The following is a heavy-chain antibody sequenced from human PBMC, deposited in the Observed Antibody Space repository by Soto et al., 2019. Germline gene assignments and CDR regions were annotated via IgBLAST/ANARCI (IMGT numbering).Heavy chain of an antibody. J-gene: IGHJ6*03. CDR2: INSDGSST. V-gene: IGHV3-74*01. CDR3: ARDIWDSSGWYWYYMDV. Sequence: GGSLRLSCAASGFTFSSYWMHWVRQAPGKGLVWVSRINSDGSSTSYADSVKGRFTISRDNAKNTLYLQMNSLRAEDTAVYYCARDIWDSSGWYWYYMDVWGKGTTVTVSS. CDR1: GFTFSSYW. D-gene: IGHD6-19*01.